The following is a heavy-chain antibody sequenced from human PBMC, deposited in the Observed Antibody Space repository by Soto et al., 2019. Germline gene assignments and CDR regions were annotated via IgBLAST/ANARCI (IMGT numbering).Heavy chain of an antibody. D-gene: IGHD5-12*01. V-gene: IGHV3-23*01. CDR2: ISGSGGST. CDR1: GFTFSSYA. Sequence: GGSLRLSCAASGFTFSSYAMSWVRQAPGKGLEWVSAISGSGGSTYYADSVKGRFTISRDNSKNTLYLQMNSLRAEDTAVYYCATARGYSGSGVLDYWGQGTLVTVSS. CDR3: ATARGYSGSGVLDY. J-gene: IGHJ4*02.